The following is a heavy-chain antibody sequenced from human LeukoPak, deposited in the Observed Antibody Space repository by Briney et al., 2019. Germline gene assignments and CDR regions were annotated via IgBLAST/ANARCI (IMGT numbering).Heavy chain of an antibody. CDR2: IKSDGSST. J-gene: IGHJ4*02. Sequence: GGSLRLSCAASGFTFSGYWMHWVRQAPGRGLVWVSRIKSDGSSTTYADSVKGRFTISRDNAKNTLYLEMNSLRAEDAAVYYCARTFAAAHIDYWGQGTLVTVSS. CDR3: ARTFAAAHIDY. CDR1: GFTFSGYW. D-gene: IGHD2-15*01. V-gene: IGHV3-74*01.